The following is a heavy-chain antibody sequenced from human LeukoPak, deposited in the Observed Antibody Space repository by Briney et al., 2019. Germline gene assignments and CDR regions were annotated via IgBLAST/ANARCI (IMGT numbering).Heavy chain of an antibody. Sequence: GRSLRLSCAASGFTFSSYGMHWVRQAPGKGLEWVAVISYDGSNKYYADSVKGRFTISRDNSKNTLYLQMNSLRAEDTAVYYCAKDLTEGYWGQGTLVTVSS. CDR2: ISYDGSNK. J-gene: IGHJ4*02. CDR3: AKDLTEGY. CDR1: GFTFSSYG. V-gene: IGHV3-30*18.